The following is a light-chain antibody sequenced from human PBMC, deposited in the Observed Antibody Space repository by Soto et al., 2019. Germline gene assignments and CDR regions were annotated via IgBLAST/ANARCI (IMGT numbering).Light chain of an antibody. CDR1: QGINDY. Sequence: DIQLTQSPSFLSASVGDRVTITCRASQGINDYLAWYQQKPGKAPKLLIYAASTLQSEVTSRFSCSASGTEFTLTISSLQPEDFATYYCQQFNTYPLTFGGGTKVEVK. CDR3: QQFNTYPLT. J-gene: IGKJ4*01. V-gene: IGKV1-9*01. CDR2: AAS.